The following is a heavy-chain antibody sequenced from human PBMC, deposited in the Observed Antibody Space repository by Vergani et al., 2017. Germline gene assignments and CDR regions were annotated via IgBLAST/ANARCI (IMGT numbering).Heavy chain of an antibody. CDR2: ISYDGSNK. CDR1: GFPFSSYG. D-gene: IGHD6-19*01. CDR3: AKDLSGWYDILDY. V-gene: IGHV3-30*18. Sequence: VQLVESGGGLVQPGGSLRSSCAALGFPFSSYGMHWVGQAPGKGLEGVAVISYDGSNKYYADSVKGRFTISRDNSKNTLYLQMNSLRAEDTAVYYCAKDLSGWYDILDYWGQGTLVTVSS. J-gene: IGHJ4*02.